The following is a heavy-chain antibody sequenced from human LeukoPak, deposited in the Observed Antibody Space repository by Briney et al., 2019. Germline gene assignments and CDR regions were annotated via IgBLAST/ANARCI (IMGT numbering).Heavy chain of an antibody. Sequence: SETLSHTCTVSGDSITGGAYYWSWIRQPPGKGLEWIGYIYHSGGTYYNPSLKSQVTISLDRSKNQFSLKLTSVSAADTAVYYCASVITGSVDYWGQGTLVTVSS. CDR1: GDSITGGAYY. D-gene: IGHD1-20*01. J-gene: IGHJ4*02. CDR2: IYHSGGT. V-gene: IGHV4-30-2*01. CDR3: ASVITGSVDY.